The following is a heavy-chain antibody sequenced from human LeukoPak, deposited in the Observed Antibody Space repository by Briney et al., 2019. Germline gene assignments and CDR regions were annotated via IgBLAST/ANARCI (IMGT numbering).Heavy chain of an antibody. CDR3: ARAWQWLPLDS. V-gene: IGHV4-4*07. Sequence: ETLSLTCTVSGGSISSYYWSWIRQPAGKGLEWIGRIHTSGSTNYNPSLKSRVTMSVDTSKNQFSLKVTSVTAADTAVYYCARAWQWLPLDSWSQGTLVTVSS. CDR1: GGSISSYY. J-gene: IGHJ4*02. D-gene: IGHD6-19*01. CDR2: IHTSGST.